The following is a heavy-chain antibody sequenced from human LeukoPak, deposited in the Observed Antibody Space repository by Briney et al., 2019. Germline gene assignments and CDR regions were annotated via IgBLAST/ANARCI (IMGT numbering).Heavy chain of an antibody. CDR2: IYTSGST. CDR3: ARVVVITTFGAFDI. V-gene: IGHV4-61*02. CDR1: GGSISSGSYY. D-gene: IGHD3-22*01. J-gene: IGHJ3*02. Sequence: PSETLSLTCTVSGGSISSGSYYWSWIRQPAGKGLEWIGRIYTSGSTNYNPSLKSRVTISVDTSKNQFSLKLSSVTAADTAVYYCARVVVITTFGAFDIWGQGTMVTVSS.